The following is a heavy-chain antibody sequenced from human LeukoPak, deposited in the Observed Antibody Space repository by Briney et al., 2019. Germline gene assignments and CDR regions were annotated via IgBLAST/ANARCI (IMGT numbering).Heavy chain of an antibody. Sequence: TSETLSLTCTVSGGSISSCTYSWGWIRQPPGKGLEWIGSISCSGSTYYNPSLKSRVTISVDTSKNQFSLKLSSVTAADTAVYYCARLATRAYNWFDPWGQGTLVTVSS. CDR1: GGSISSCTYS. D-gene: IGHD1-26*01. CDR3: ARLATRAYNWFDP. J-gene: IGHJ5*02. V-gene: IGHV4-39*07. CDR2: ISCSGST.